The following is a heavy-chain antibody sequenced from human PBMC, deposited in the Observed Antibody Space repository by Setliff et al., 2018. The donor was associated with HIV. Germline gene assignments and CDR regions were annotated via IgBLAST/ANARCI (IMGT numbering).Heavy chain of an antibody. J-gene: IGHJ6*02. CDR3: ARACRVGWVFTYGMDV. CDR2: TSYDGNNK. Sequence: GGSLRLSCAASGFIFSSYAMHWVRQAPGKGLERVAVTSYDGNNKYYADSVKGRFTISRDNSKNTRFLQMNSLRPENTALYYCARACRVGWVFTYGMDVWGQGTLVTVSS. CDR1: GFIFSSYA. D-gene: IGHD6-13*01. V-gene: IGHV3-30*01.